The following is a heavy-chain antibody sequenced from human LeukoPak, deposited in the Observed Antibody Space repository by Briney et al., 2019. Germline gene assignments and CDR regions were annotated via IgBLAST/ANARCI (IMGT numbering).Heavy chain of an antibody. Sequence: ASVKVSCKASGYTFTGYYVHWVRQAPEQGLEWMGWISAYNGNTNRAQKFQGRVTMTTDTSTSTAHMELRSLTSDDTAVYYCARGEYYCDYWGQGTLVTVSS. J-gene: IGHJ4*02. CDR3: ARGEYYCDY. V-gene: IGHV1-18*04. CDR2: ISAYNGNT. CDR1: GYTFTGYY. D-gene: IGHD3-10*01.